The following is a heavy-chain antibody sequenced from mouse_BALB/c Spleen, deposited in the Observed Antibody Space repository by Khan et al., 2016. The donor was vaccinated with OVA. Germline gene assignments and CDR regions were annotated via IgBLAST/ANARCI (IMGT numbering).Heavy chain of an antibody. J-gene: IGHJ4*01. CDR1: GYTFTSYW. D-gene: IGHD1-1*01. V-gene: IGHV1S41*01. CDR3: AREKYYGRSCYAMDY. CDR2: IGPGSSNA. Sequence: DLVKPGASVKLSCKASGYTFTSYWINWIKQRPGQGLEWIGRIGPGSSNAYYNDMFKDKATLTVDTSSNTAYIQLSSLSSEDSAVYVCAREKYYGRSCYAMDYWGQGTSVTVSA.